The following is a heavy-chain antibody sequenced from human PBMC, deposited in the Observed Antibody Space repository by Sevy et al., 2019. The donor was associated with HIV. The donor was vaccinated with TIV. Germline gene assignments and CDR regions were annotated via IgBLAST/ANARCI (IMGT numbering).Heavy chain of an antibody. CDR2: FSFGCGRI. D-gene: IGHD2-8*01. Sequence: GGSLRLSCAASGFTFAKYSMSWVRQAPGKGLEWVSTFSFGCGRINYADSVKGRFTISRDDSKNTRFLQMNSLRAEDTATYVCAREGCTQPHDYWGQGTLVTVSS. CDR3: AREGCTQPHDY. J-gene: IGHJ4*02. CDR1: GFTFAKYS. V-gene: IGHV3-23*01.